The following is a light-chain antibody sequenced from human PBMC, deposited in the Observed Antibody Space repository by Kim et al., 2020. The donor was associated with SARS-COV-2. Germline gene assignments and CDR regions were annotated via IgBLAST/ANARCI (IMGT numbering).Light chain of an antibody. Sequence: SYELTQPLSVSVAPGQTARITCGGNTLGRKNAYWYQQKPGQAPVLVIYGDSIRPSGIPERFSGSNSGTTATLSISGAQAGDEADYYCHSWESSVRLLVGG. J-gene: IGLJ3*02. CDR3: HSWESSVRL. CDR2: GDS. V-gene: IGLV3-9*01. CDR1: TLGRKN.